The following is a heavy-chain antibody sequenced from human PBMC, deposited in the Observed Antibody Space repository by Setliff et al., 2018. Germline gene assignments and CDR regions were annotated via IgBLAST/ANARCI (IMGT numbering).Heavy chain of an antibody. D-gene: IGHD2-8*01. Sequence: GASVKVSCKASGYTFTSYDIDWVRQATGQGLEWMGWMNPNSGNTGYAQKFQGRVTITRNTSISTAYMELSSLRSEDTAVYYCARDRGGIVLMVYAPQGYWFDPWGQGTLVTVSS. J-gene: IGHJ5*02. V-gene: IGHV1-8*03. CDR3: ARDRGGIVLMVYAPQGYWFDP. CDR2: MNPNSGNT. CDR1: GYTFTSYD.